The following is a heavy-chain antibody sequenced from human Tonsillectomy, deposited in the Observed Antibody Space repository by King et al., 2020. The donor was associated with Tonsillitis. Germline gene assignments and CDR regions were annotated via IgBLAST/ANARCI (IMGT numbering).Heavy chain of an antibody. CDR1: GGSVISSSHY. D-gene: IGHD1-1*01. CDR2: MYYSGTT. V-gene: IGHV4-39*01. Sequence: QLQESGPGLVKPSETLSLTCTVSGGSVISSSHYWGWIRQPPGKGLEWIGNMYYSGTTYYNPSLKSRVTISVATSKNQFSLKLSSVTAADTAVYYCVRQTGTTGWFDYWGQGTLVTVSS. J-gene: IGHJ4*02. CDR3: VRQTGTTGWFDY.